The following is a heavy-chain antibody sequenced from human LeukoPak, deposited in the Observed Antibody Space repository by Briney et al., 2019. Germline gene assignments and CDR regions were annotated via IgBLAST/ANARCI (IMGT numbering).Heavy chain of an antibody. CDR3: AKGDKPVIAMVKFDY. J-gene: IGHJ4*02. CDR1: GFSFSNYG. V-gene: IGHV3-23*01. Sequence: GGTLRLSCAASGFSFSNYGMNWVRQAPGKGLEWVSGIIGSGGTTYYAESVKGRFTISRDNSKNTLDLQMNSLRAEDTAVYYCAKGDKPVIAMVKFDYWGQGTLVTVSS. CDR2: IIGSGGTT. D-gene: IGHD5-18*01.